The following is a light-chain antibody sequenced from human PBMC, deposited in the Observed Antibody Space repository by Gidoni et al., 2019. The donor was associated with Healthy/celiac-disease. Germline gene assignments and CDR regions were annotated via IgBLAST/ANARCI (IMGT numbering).Light chain of an antibody. CDR3: QQYGSSLIT. CDR2: GAP. CDR1: QSVTSNY. V-gene: IGKV3-20*01. Sequence: EIVLTQSPGTLSLSPGERATLSCRASQSVTSNYLAWYQQKPGRSPRLLIAGAPSRATGVPDRFSGSVSGTDFTLTISRLESEDFAVYYCQQYGSSLITFGQGTRLQIK. J-gene: IGKJ5*01.